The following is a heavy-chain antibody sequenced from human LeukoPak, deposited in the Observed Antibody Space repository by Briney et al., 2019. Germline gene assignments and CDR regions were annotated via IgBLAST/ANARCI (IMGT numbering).Heavy chain of an antibody. J-gene: IGHJ6*03. CDR1: GYTFTGYY. D-gene: IGHD2-2*02. CDR2: INPNSGGT. CDR3: ARGDEYHYYYYYMDV. Sequence: ASVKVSCKASGYTFTGYYMHWVRQAPGQGLEWMGWINPNSGGTNYAQKFQGRVIMTRDTSISTAYMELSRLRSDDTAVYYCARGDEYHYYYYYMDVWGKGTTVTVSS. V-gene: IGHV1-2*02.